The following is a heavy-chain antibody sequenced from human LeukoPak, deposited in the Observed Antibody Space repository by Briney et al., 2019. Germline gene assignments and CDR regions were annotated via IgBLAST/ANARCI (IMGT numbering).Heavy chain of an antibody. D-gene: IGHD2-2*01. CDR3: ARGRVVPAAMRGYDAFDI. CDR1: GYTFTSYG. Sequence: ASVKVSCKASGYTFTSYGISWVRQAPGQGLEWMGWISAYNGNTNYAQKLQGRVTITADGSTSTAYMELSSLRSEDTAVYYCARGRVVPAAMRGYDAFDIWGQGTMVTVSS. J-gene: IGHJ3*02. CDR2: ISAYNGNT. V-gene: IGHV1-18*01.